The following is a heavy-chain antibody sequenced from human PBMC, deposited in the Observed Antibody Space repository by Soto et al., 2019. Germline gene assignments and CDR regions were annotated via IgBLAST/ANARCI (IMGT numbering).Heavy chain of an antibody. CDR3: ARAVRAFDY. CDR1: GFTFSSYA. CDR2: ISYDGSNK. J-gene: IGHJ4*02. V-gene: IGHV3-30-3*01. Sequence: VQLVESGGGVVQPGRSLRLSCAASGFTFSSYAMHWVRQAPGKGLEWVAVISYDGSNKYYADSVKGRFTISRDNSKNTLYLQMNSLRAEDTAVYYCARAVRAFDYWGQGTLVTVSS.